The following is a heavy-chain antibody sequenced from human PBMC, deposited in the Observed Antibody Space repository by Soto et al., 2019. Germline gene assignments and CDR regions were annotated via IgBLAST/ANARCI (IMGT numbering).Heavy chain of an antibody. J-gene: IGHJ3*01. CDR2: IRSKPYGGTT. CDR1: GFTFGEYA. D-gene: IGHD3-10*02. CDR3: TRDLGPMLELVPDAFDL. V-gene: IGHV3-49*03. Sequence: GGSLRLSCTTSGFTFGEYAMTWFRQAPGKGLEWVGFIRSKPYGGTTEYAASVKGRFSISRDDSKSIAYLQMNSLKTEDTGVYYCTRDLGPMLELVPDAFDLWGQGTMVTV.